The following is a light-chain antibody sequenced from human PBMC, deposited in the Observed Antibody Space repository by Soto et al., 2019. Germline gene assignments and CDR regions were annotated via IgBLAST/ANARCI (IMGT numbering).Light chain of an antibody. Sequence: QLVLTQPASVSGSPGQSITISCTGTSSDVGGYNYVSWYQQHPGKAPKLMIYEVSNWPSGVSNRFSGSKSGNTASLTISGLQAEDEADYYCSSYTSSSTLVFGTGTKLTVL. CDR3: SSYTSSSTLV. CDR2: EVS. CDR1: SSDVGGYNY. J-gene: IGLJ1*01. V-gene: IGLV2-14*01.